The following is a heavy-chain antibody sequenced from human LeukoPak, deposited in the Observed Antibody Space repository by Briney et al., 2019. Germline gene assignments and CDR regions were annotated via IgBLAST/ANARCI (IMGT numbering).Heavy chain of an antibody. D-gene: IGHD3-10*01. CDR1: GFTFSDYQ. V-gene: IGHV3-11*05. CDR3: TRVGYYDF. J-gene: IGHJ3*01. Sequence: GGSLRLSCAASGFTFSDYQMSWIRQAPGKGLERLSYITGSSDYANYADSVKGRFTISRDNAKNSLYLQMNSLRAEDTAVYYCTRVGYYDFWGQGTMVTVSS. CDR2: ITGSSDYA.